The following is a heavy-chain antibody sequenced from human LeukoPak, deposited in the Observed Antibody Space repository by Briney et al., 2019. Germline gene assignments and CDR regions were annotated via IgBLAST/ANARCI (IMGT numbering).Heavy chain of an antibody. CDR1: GGTFSSYA. V-gene: IGHV1-69*04. D-gene: IGHD3-22*01. CDR3: ATLMVITIGNYYYMDV. J-gene: IGHJ6*03. CDR2: IIPILGIA. Sequence: ASVKVSCKASGGTFSSYAISWVRQAPGQGLEWMGRIIPILGIANYAQKFQGRVTITADKSTSTAYMELSSLRSEDTAVYYCATLMVITIGNYYYMDVWGKGTTVTVSS.